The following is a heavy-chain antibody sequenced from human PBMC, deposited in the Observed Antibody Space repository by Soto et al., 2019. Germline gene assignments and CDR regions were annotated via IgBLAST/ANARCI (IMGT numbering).Heavy chain of an antibody. J-gene: IGHJ6*04. D-gene: IGHD5-18*01. CDR2: IRNSGGST. CDR1: GFTLSSYA. Sequence: EVQLLESGGGLEQPGGSLRLSCAAYGFTLSSYAMSWVRQAPGKGLEWVSTIRNSGGSTNYGDSVKGRFTISRDNPKNTLHLQMNSLRAEDTAVYYCVKEEGYSYGPMDVWGKGTTVTVSS. V-gene: IGHV3-23*01. CDR3: VKEEGYSYGPMDV.